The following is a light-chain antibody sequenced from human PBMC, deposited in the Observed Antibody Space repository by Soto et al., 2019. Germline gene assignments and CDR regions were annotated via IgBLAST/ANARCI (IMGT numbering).Light chain of an antibody. CDR2: EVS. CDR3: SSYAGGNNLYV. V-gene: IGLV2-8*01. CDR1: SSDVGGYNY. J-gene: IGLJ1*01. Sequence: QSVLTQPPSASGSPGQSVPISCTGTSSDVGGYNYVSWYQHHPGKAPKLLIYEVSKRSSGVPDRFSGSKSANTASLTVSGLQAVDEADYYCSSYAGGNNLYVFGTGTKVTVL.